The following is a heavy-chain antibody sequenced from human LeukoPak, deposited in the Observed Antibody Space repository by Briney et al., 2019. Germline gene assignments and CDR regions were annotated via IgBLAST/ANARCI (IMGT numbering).Heavy chain of an antibody. J-gene: IGHJ3*02. V-gene: IGHV3-43D*03. CDR2: ISWDGGST. CDR1: GFTFDDYA. CDR3: AKDIGNGYCSGGSCYGDAFDI. D-gene: IGHD2-15*01. Sequence: GGSLRHSCSASGFTFDDYAMHWVRQAPGKGLEWVSLISWDGGSTYYADSVKGRFTISRDNSKNSLYLQMNSLRAEDTALYYCAKDIGNGYCSGGSCYGDAFDIWGQGTMVTVSS.